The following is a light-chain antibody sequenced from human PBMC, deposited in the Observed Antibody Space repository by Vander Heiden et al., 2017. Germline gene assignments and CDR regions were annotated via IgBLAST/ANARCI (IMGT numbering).Light chain of an antibody. Sequence: EIVLTQSPATLSLSPGERATLSCRASQSVGSYLAWYQQKPGQAPRLLIYAASNRATGIPARFSGSGSGTDFTLTISSLEPEDFALYYCHQRSSWPLTFGGRTKVDIK. CDR3: HQRSSWPLT. J-gene: IGKJ4*01. CDR1: QSVGSY. V-gene: IGKV3-11*01. CDR2: AAS.